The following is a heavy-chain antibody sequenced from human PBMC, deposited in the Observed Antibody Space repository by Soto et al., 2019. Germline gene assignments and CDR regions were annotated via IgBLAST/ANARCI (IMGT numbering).Heavy chain of an antibody. J-gene: IGHJ4*02. CDR1: GYTFTSYA. D-gene: IGHD3-22*01. CDR2: INAGNGNT. V-gene: IGHV1-3*01. CDR3: ARQDYYDSSGYQPGDY. Sequence: QVQLVQSGAEVKKPGASVKVSCKASGYTFTSYAMHWVRQAPGQRLEWMGWINAGNGNTKYSQKFQGRVTITRDTSASTAYMELSSLRSEDTAVYYCARQDYYDSSGYQPGDYWGQGTLVTVSS.